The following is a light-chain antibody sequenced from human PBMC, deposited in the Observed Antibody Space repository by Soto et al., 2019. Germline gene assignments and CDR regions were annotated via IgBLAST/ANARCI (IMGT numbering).Light chain of an antibody. CDR2: YAS. CDR3: QQYNDWPPIT. V-gene: IGKV3-15*01. J-gene: IGKJ5*01. CDR1: PSVSNN. Sequence: EIIMTQSPATLSVSPGERATLSCRASPSVSNNLAWYQQKPGQAPRLLIYYASTRATGIPARFSGSGSGTEFTLTISSLQSEDFALYYCQQYNDWPPITFGQGTRLEVK.